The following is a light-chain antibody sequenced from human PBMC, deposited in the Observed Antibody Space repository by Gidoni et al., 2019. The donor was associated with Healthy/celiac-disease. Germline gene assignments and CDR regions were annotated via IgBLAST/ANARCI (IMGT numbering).Light chain of an antibody. CDR3: QAWYRSTAF. V-gene: IGLV3-1*01. Sequence: SYELTQPPSVSVSPGQTASITCPGEKLGDNYACWYQQKPGQYPVLVIYQASKRPPGIPVRFAGSNAGNTATLTIRVTQAMDSADYYCQAWYRSTAFFGTGTKVTVL. CDR1: KLGDNY. CDR2: QAS. J-gene: IGLJ1*01.